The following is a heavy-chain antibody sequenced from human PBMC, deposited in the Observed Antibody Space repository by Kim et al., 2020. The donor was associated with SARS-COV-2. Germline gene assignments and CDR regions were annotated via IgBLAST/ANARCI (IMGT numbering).Heavy chain of an antibody. D-gene: IGHD3-10*01. Sequence: GGSLRLSCAASGFIFSTYNMNWVRQAPGKGLEWVSFISSRSDYMHYADSVKGRFTISRDNAKNSLYLQMNSLRAEDTAVYYCARASLGSGGRYVDYWGQG. CDR2: ISSRSDYM. V-gene: IGHV3-21*01. J-gene: IGHJ4*02. CDR3: ARASLGSGGRYVDY. CDR1: GFIFSTYN.